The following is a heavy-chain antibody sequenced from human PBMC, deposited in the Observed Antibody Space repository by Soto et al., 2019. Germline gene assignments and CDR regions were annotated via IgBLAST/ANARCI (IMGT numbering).Heavy chain of an antibody. Sequence: PSETLSLTCTVSASSISGCCYYWSWLRQHPGKGLEWIGYIYYSGSTYYNPSLKSRVTISVDTSKNQFSLKLSSVTAADTAVYYCARDRMAADRYYGMDVWGHGTTVTVSS. D-gene: IGHD6-13*01. CDR2: IYYSGST. CDR1: ASSISGCCYY. J-gene: IGHJ6*02. CDR3: ARDRMAADRYYGMDV. V-gene: IGHV4-31*03.